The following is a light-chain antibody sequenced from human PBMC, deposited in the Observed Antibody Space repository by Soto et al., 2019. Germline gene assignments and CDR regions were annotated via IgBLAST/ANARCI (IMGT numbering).Light chain of an antibody. CDR3: GSYTSSTTLV. CDR2: DVS. J-gene: IGLJ2*01. CDR1: SSDVGGYNY. Sequence: QSALTQPASVSGSPGQSITISCTGTSSDVGGYNYVSWYQQHPGKAPKLMIYDVSNRPSGVSSRFSGSKSGNTASLTISGLQPEDEADYYCGSYTSSTTLVFGVGTKVTVL. V-gene: IGLV2-14*01.